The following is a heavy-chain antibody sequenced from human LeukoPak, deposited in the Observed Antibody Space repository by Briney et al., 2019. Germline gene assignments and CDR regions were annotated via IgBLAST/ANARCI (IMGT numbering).Heavy chain of an antibody. Sequence: GASVKVSCKASGYTFTSYGISWVRQAPGQGLEWMGWISAYNGNTNYAQKLQGRVTMTTDTSTSTAYMELRSLRSDDTAVYYCARGGIVAYCGGDCYSNPTHFDYWGQGTLVIVSS. CDR3: ARGGIVAYCGGDCYSNPTHFDY. CDR2: ISAYNGNT. CDR1: GYTFTSYG. V-gene: IGHV1-18*01. J-gene: IGHJ4*01. D-gene: IGHD2-21*02.